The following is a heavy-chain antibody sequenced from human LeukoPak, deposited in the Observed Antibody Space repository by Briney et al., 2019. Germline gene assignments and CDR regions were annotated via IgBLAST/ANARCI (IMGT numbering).Heavy chain of an antibody. Sequence: SQTLSLTCTVSGGSISSGGYYWSWFRQHPGTGLEWIGYIYYSGSTYYNPSLKSRVTISVDTSKNQFSLKLSSVTAADTAVYYCARFGLAAAGTLYYYYGMDVWGQGTTVTVSS. V-gene: IGHV4-31*03. CDR1: GGSISSGGYY. CDR2: IYYSGST. J-gene: IGHJ6*02. CDR3: ARFGLAAAGTLYYYYGMDV. D-gene: IGHD6-13*01.